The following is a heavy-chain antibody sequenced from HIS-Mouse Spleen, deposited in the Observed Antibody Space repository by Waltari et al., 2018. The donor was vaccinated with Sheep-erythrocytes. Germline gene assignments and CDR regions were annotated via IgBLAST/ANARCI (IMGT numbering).Heavy chain of an antibody. CDR3: ARVASGATFDY. V-gene: IGHV3-21*01. Sequence: EVQLVESGGGLVKPGGSLRLSCAASGFTFSSYSMNWFRQAPGKGLQGVSSMSRSDSYIYYADSVKGRFTISRDNAKNSLYLQMNSLGAEDTAVYYCARVASGATFDYWGQGTLVTVSS. D-gene: IGHD1-26*01. CDR2: MSRSDSYI. J-gene: IGHJ4*02. CDR1: GFTFSSYS.